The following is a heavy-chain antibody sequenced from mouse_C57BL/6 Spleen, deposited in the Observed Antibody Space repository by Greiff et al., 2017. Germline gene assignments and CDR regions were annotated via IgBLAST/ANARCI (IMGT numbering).Heavy chain of an antibody. CDR3: ARGHDYDDYWYFDV. D-gene: IGHD2-4*01. J-gene: IGHJ1*03. CDR1: GFTFSDYY. V-gene: IGHV5-12*01. CDR2: ISNGGGST. Sequence: EVKLMESGGGLVQPGGSLKLSCAASGFTFSDYYMYWVRQTPEKRLEWVAYISNGGGSTYYPDTVKGRFTISRDNAKNTLYLQMSRLKSEDTAMYYCARGHDYDDYWYFDVWGTGTTVTVSS.